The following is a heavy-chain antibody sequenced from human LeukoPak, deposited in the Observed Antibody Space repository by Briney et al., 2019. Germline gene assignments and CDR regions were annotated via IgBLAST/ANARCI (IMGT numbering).Heavy chain of an antibody. V-gene: IGHV1-2*06. CDR2: INPNSGGT. J-gene: IGHJ4*02. Sequence: GASVKVSCKASGYTFTCYYMHWVRQAPGQGLEWMGRINPNSGGTNYAQKFQGRVTMTRDTSISTAYMELSRLRSDDTAVYYCALGSANYDSSDFDCWGQGTLVTVSS. D-gene: IGHD3-22*01. CDR1: GYTFTCYY. CDR3: ALGSANYDSSDFDC.